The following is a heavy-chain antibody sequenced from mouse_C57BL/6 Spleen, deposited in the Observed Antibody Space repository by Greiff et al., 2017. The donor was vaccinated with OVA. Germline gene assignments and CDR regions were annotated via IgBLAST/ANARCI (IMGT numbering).Heavy chain of an antibody. CDR2: IDPSDSDT. CDR1: GYTFTSYW. Sequence: QVQLKQPGAELVRPGSSVKLSCKASGYTFTSYWMHWVKQRPIQGLEWIGNIDPSDSDTPYNQKFKDKATLTVDKSSSTAYMQLSSLTSEDSAVYYCARSQDSSGYPYFDYGGQGTTLTVSS. CDR3: ARSQDSSGYPYFDY. V-gene: IGHV1-52*01. D-gene: IGHD3-2*02. J-gene: IGHJ2*01.